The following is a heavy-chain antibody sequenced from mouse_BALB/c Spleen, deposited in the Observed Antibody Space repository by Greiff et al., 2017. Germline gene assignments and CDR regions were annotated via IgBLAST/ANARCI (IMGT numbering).Heavy chain of an antibody. J-gene: IGHJ4*01. Sequence: VQLQQPGAELVMPGASVKMSCKASGYTFTDYWMHWVKQRPGQGLEWIGAIDTSDSYTSYNQKFKGKATLTVDESSSTAYMQLSSLTSEDSAVYYCALITNAMDYWGQGTSVTVSS. D-gene: IGHD2-4*01. CDR3: ALITNAMDY. CDR1: GYTFTDYW. V-gene: IGHV1-69*01. CDR2: IDTSDSYT.